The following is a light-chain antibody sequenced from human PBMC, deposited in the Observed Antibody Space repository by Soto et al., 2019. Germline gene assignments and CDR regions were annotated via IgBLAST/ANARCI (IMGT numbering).Light chain of an antibody. CDR2: KAS. V-gene: IGKV1-5*03. J-gene: IGKJ1*01. Sequence: DIQMTQSPSTLSASVGDRVTITCRASQSISSWLAWYQQKPGKAHKLLIYKASSLESGVPSRFSGSGSGTEFTLTISSLQPDDFATYYCQQYNDYPWTFGQGTKVDIK. CDR1: QSISSW. CDR3: QQYNDYPWT.